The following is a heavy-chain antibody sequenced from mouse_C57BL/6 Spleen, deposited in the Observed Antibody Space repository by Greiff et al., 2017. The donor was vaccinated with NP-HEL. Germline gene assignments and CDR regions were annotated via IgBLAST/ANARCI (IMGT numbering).Heavy chain of an antibody. CDR3: ASSYYSGYFDV. D-gene: IGHD2-12*01. Sequence: EVQLQQSGPELVKPGASVKISCKASGYTFTDYYMNWVKQSHGKSLEWIGDINPNNGGTSYNQKFKGKATLTVDKSSSTAYMELRSLTSEDSAVYYCASSYYSGYFDVWGTGTTVTVSS. CDR1: GYTFTDYY. V-gene: IGHV1-26*01. J-gene: IGHJ1*03. CDR2: INPNNGGT.